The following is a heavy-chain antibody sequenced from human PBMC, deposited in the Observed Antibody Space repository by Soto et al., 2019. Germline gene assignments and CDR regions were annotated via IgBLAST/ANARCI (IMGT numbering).Heavy chain of an antibody. V-gene: IGHV4-34*01. CDR2: INHSGST. Sequence: SETLSLTCAVYGGSFSGYYWSWIRQPPGKGLEWIGEINHSGSTNYNPSLKSRVTISVDTSKNQFSLKLSSVTAADTAVYYCARHYYGSGRPFDYWGQGTLVTVSS. CDR1: GGSFSGYY. D-gene: IGHD3-10*01. J-gene: IGHJ4*02. CDR3: ARHYYGSGRPFDY.